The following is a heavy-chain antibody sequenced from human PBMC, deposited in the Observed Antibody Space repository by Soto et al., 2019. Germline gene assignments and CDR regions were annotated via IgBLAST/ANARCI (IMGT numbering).Heavy chain of an antibody. Sequence: GGSLRLSCAASGFTFSTYAMSWVRQAPGKGLEWVSAISGSGGSTYYADSVKGRFTISRDNSKNTLYLQMNSLRAEDTAVYYCAKNLGPLYGDYGEAYYFDYWGQGTLVTVSS. CDR1: GFTFSTYA. D-gene: IGHD4-17*01. CDR3: AKNLGPLYGDYGEAYYFDY. V-gene: IGHV3-23*01. CDR2: ISGSGGST. J-gene: IGHJ4*02.